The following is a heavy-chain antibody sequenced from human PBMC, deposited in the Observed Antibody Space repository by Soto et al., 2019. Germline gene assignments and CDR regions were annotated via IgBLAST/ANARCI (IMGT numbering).Heavy chain of an antibody. V-gene: IGHV3-64D*06. J-gene: IGHJ4*02. D-gene: IGHD3-22*01. CDR2: ISTNGGST. CDR1: GFTFSIYV. CDR3: VKGEYYYDSSGYYPFDY. Sequence: PGGSLRLACSASGFTFSIYVMHWVRQAPGKGLEYVSSISTNGGSTHYADSVKGRFTISRDNSKNTQYLQMSSLRADDAAVYYCVKGEYYYDSSGYYPFDYWGQGTLVTVSS.